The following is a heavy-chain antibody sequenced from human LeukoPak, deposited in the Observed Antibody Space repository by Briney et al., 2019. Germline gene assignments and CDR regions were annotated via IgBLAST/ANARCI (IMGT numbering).Heavy chain of an antibody. J-gene: IGHJ3*02. CDR2: IRYDGSNK. CDR3: ASRETDSGYDPDAFDI. D-gene: IGHD5-12*01. CDR1: GFTFSSYG. V-gene: IGHV3-30*02. Sequence: PGGSLRLSCAASGFTFSSYGMHWVRQAPGKGLEWVAFIRYDGSNKYYADSVKGRFTISRDNSKNTLYLQMNSLRAEDTAVYYCASRETDSGYDPDAFDIWGQGTMVTVSS.